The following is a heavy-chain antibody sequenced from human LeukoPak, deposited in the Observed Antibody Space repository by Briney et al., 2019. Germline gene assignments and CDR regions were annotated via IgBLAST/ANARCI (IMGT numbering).Heavy chain of an antibody. Sequence: GGSLRLSCAASGFTFDDYAMHWVRQAPGKGLEWVSGISWNSGSIGYADSVKGRFTISRDNAKNSLYLQMNSLRAEDTALYYCAKDINPVIAAAANVFDPWGQRTLVTVSS. J-gene: IGHJ5*02. V-gene: IGHV3-9*01. CDR3: AKDINPVIAAAANVFDP. D-gene: IGHD6-13*01. CDR1: GFTFDDYA. CDR2: ISWNSGSI.